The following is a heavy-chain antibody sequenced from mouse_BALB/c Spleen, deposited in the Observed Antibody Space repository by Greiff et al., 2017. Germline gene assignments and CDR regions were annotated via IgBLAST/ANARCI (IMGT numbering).Heavy chain of an antibody. CDR3: TRGGFYYYGSSYGYFDV. CDR2: INPSNGGT. J-gene: IGHJ1*01. V-gene: IGHV1S81*02. CDR1: GYTFTSYY. D-gene: IGHD1-1*01. Sequence: VQLQQPGAELVKPGASVKLSCKASGYTFTSYYMYWVKQRPGQGLEWIGGINPSNGGTNFNEKFKSKATLTVDKSSSTAYMQLSSLTSEDSAVYYCTRGGFYYYGSSYGYFDVWGAGTTVTVSS.